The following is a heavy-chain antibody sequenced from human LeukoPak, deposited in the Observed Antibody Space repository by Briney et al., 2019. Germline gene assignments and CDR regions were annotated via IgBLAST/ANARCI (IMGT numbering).Heavy chain of an antibody. D-gene: IGHD6-13*01. CDR3: AILPGYSSSWPDYFDY. CDR1: GYTFTGYY. Sequence: ASVKVSCKASGYTFTGYYMHWVRQAPGQGLEWMGWISAYNGNTNYAQKLQGRVTMTTDTSTSTAYMELRSLRSDDTAVYYCAILPGYSSSWPDYFDYWGQGTLVTVSS. J-gene: IGHJ4*02. CDR2: ISAYNGNT. V-gene: IGHV1-18*04.